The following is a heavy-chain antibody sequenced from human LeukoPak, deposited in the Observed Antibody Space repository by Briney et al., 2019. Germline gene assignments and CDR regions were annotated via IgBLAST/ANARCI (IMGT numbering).Heavy chain of an antibody. Sequence: GGSLRLSCAASGFTFSSYAMHWVRQAPGKGLEWVAVISYDENNKYYADSVKGRFTISRDNSKNTLCLQMNSLRAEDTAVYYCARADLVYWGQGTLVTVSS. J-gene: IGHJ4*02. CDR3: ARADLVY. D-gene: IGHD6-6*01. CDR1: GFTFSSYA. V-gene: IGHV3-30-3*01. CDR2: ISYDENNK.